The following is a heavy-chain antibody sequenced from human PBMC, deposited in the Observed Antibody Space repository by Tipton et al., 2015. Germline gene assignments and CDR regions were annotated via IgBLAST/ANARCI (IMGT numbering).Heavy chain of an antibody. V-gene: IGHV4-59*01. Sequence: TLSLTCSVSGGSIDSYYWSWIRQPPGMRLEWIGYIDFRGSTEYNPSLKSRVSISVDTSKNQFSLRLNSVTAADTAVYYCAGETTYYYDSSGGPVNYFDYWGQGTLVTVSS. J-gene: IGHJ4*02. D-gene: IGHD3-22*01. CDR3: AGETTYYYDSSGGPVNYFDY. CDR2: IDFRGST. CDR1: GGSIDSYY.